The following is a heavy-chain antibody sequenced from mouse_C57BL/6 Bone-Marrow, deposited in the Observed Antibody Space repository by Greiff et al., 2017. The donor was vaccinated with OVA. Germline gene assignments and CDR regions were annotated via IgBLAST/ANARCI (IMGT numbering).Heavy chain of an antibody. CDR3: ARSHLDY. CDR2: INPNNGGT. J-gene: IGHJ2*01. V-gene: IGHV1-26*01. CDR1: GYTFTDYY. D-gene: IGHD6-1*01. Sequence: EVMLQQSGPELVKPGASVKISCKASGYTFTDYYMNWVKQSHGKSLEWIGDINPNNGGTSYNQKFKGKATLTVDKSSSTAYMELRSLTSEDSAVYYCARSHLDYWGQGTTLTVSS.